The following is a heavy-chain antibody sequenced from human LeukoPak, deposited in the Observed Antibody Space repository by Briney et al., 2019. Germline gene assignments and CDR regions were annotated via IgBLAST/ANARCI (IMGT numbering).Heavy chain of an antibody. J-gene: IGHJ6*02. CDR1: GFTFSSYW. CDR3: ARDRIVVVPASLLDYYYYYGMDV. D-gene: IGHD2-2*01. Sequence: GGSLRLSCAASGFTFSSYWMSWVPQAPGKGLEWVANIKQDGSEKYYVDSVKGRFTISRDNAKNSLYLQMNSLRAEDTAVYYCARDRIVVVPASLLDYYYYYGMDVWGQGTTVTVSS. CDR2: IKQDGSEK. V-gene: IGHV3-7*01.